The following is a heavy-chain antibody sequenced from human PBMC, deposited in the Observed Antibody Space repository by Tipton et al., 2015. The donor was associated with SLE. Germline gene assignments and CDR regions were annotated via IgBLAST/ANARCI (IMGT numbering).Heavy chain of an antibody. CDR3: TRDTRYQHASDV. CDR1: GFTFTSYG. J-gene: IGHJ4*02. CDR2: ISAYNGNT. V-gene: IGHV1-18*01. Sequence: QLVQSGAEVKKPGASVKVSCKASGFTFTSYGISWVRQAPGQGLEWMGWISAYNGNTDYAQKLQGRVTMTTDTSTSTAYTELRSLRSDDTAVYYCTRDTRYQHASDVWGQGTLVTVSS. D-gene: IGHD2-2*01.